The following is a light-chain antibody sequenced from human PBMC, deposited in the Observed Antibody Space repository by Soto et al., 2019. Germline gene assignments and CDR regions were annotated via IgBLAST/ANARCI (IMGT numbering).Light chain of an antibody. CDR3: QQYDGSPRT. Sequence: IGVKLSPATLSSFSGDAVTLSCGASQYINTRLAWYQHRPGQAPRLLIYQTSIRAAGIPARFSASGSGTDFTLTISRLEPEDFAVYYCQQYDGSPRTFGQRSKVDIK. CDR1: QYINTR. CDR2: QTS. J-gene: IGKJ1*01. V-gene: IGKV3D-20*01.